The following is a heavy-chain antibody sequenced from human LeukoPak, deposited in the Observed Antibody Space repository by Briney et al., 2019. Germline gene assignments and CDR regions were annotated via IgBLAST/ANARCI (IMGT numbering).Heavy chain of an antibody. D-gene: IGHD3-16*01. CDR1: GLSFSTFA. Sequence: GGSLRLSSAASGLSFSTFAMSWVRQGPARGLEWVSSLRGNGEAFYADSVKGRFTLSSDISRNTVYLQLNNLRVEDTAIYYCARASWVSSTDAVRWGQGTLVTVSS. CDR2: LRGNGEA. V-gene: IGHV3-23*01. CDR3: ARASWVSSTDAVR. J-gene: IGHJ4*02.